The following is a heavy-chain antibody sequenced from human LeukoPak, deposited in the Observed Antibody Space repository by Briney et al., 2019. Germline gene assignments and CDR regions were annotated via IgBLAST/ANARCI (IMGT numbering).Heavy chain of an antibody. V-gene: IGHV5-51*01. Sequence: GESLKISCKHSEYSFPNYWIGWVRQTPGKGLEWMGIIYPGDSDTRYSPSFQGQVTISADKSISTAYLQWSSLRASDTAMYYCAIRYSGSYNDYWGQGTLVTVSS. CDR3: AIRYSGSYNDY. D-gene: IGHD1-26*01. CDR1: EYSFPNYW. CDR2: IYPGDSDT. J-gene: IGHJ4*02.